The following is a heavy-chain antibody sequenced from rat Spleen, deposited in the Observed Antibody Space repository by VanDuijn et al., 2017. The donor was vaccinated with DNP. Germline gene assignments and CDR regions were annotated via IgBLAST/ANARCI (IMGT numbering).Heavy chain of an antibody. J-gene: IGHJ2*01. CDR1: GYSISYSNR. CDR2: VNSAGTT. Sequence: EVQLQESGPGLVKPSQSLSLTCSVTGYSISYSNRWNWIRKFPGDKLEWMGYVNSAGTTIYNPSLKSRISITRDTSKNQYFLQVDSVTAEDTATYYCARWTYGFDYWGQGVMVTVSS. V-gene: IGHV3-3*01. CDR3: ARWTYGFDY. D-gene: IGHD1-11*01.